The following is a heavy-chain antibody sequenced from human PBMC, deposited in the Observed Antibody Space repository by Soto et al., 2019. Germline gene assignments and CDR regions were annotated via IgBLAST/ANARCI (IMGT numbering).Heavy chain of an antibody. Sequence: QAQLVESGGGVVQPGRSLRLSCAASGFTFSSYGMHWVRQAPGKGLEWVAIIWYDGSNKYYADSVKGQFTISRDSSKNTLDRQTNSLRAEDTAVYYGARVGSSWSFDYGGQGTLVTVSS. CDR1: GFTFSSYG. D-gene: IGHD6-13*01. J-gene: IGHJ4*02. V-gene: IGHV3-33*01. CDR3: ARVGSSWSFDY. CDR2: IWYDGSNK.